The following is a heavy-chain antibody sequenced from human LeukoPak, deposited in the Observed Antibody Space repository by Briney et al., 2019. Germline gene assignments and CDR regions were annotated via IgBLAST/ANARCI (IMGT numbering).Heavy chain of an antibody. CDR1: GFTFGSYS. J-gene: IGHJ6*03. CDR3: ARVFDYYMDV. V-gene: IGHV3-48*04. Sequence: GGSLRLSCAASGFTFGSYSMNWVRQAPGKGLEWVSYISSSSSTIYYADSVKGRFTISRDNAKNSLYLQMNSLRAEDTAVYYCARVFDYYMDVWGKGTTVTVSS. CDR2: ISSSSSTI.